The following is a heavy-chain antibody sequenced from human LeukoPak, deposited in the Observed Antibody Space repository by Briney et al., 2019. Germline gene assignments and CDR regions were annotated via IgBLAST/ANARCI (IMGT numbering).Heavy chain of an antibody. J-gene: IGHJ4*02. CDR1: GFTFDNYG. CDR2: ITSSSTYT. CDR3: TTVNR. Sequence: GGSLRLSCAASGFTFDNYGMSWVRQAPGKGLEWVSSITSSSTYTFYADSVKGRFTISRDNARNSLYLQMNSLRAEDTAVYYCTTVNRWGQGTLVTVSS. V-gene: IGHV3-21*03.